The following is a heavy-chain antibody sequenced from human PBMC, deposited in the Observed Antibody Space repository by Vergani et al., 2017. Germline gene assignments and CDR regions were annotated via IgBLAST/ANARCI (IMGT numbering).Heavy chain of an antibody. V-gene: IGHV4-38-2*01. Sequence: QVQLQQSGPGLVKPSETLSLTCAVSGYSISSGYYWGGLRQPPGKGLGWIGSIYHSGSTYYNPSLKRRVTRSVDTSKNQFSLRLSSVTAAATAVYYCASFSGYPGVGYWGQGSLVTVSS. CDR3: ASFSGYPGVGY. D-gene: IGHD5-18*01. J-gene: IGHJ4*02. CDR2: IYHSGST. CDR1: GYSISSGYY.